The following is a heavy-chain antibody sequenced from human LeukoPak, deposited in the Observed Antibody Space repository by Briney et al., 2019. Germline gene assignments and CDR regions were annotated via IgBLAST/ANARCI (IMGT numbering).Heavy chain of an antibody. J-gene: IGHJ4*02. Sequence: ASVTVSCKASGYIFPSYGISWVRQAPGQGLEWVGWISAHAGNTNYAQKVQGRVTMTMDTFSSTAYMELRSLRSDDTAVYYCAREGTGGYDQQDYWGQGTLVTVSS. CDR2: ISAHAGNT. CDR1: GYIFPSYG. D-gene: IGHD5-12*01. V-gene: IGHV1-18*01. CDR3: AREGTGGYDQQDY.